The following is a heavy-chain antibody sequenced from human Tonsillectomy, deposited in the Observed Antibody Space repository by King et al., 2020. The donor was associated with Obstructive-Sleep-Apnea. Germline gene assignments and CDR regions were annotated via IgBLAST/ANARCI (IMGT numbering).Heavy chain of an antibody. CDR3: ARKMEDVCLLWFGGLLPFDC. J-gene: IGHJ4*02. CDR1: GYTFTSYD. CDR2: MNPNSGNT. V-gene: IGHV1-8*01. D-gene: IGHD3-10*01. Sequence: VQPVESGAEVKKPGASVKVSCKASGYTFTSYDINWVRQATGQGLEWMEWMNPNSGNTGYAQKVQGRITMTRNTSISTAYMELSSLRSEDTAVYYCARKMEDVCLLWFGGLLPFDCCGQGTLVADSP.